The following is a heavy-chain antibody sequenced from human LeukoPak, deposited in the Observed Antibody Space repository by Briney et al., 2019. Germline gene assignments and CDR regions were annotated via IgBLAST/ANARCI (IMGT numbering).Heavy chain of an antibody. V-gene: IGHV1-69*13. CDR1: GGTLSSYA. CDR3: ARAGPHYYDSSGYYYDYFDY. Sequence: SVKVSCKASGGTLSSYAISWVRQAPGQGLEWMGGIIPIFGTANYAQKFQGRVTITADESTSTAYMELSSLRSEDTAVYYCARAGPHYYDSSGYYYDYFDYWGQGTLVTVSS. D-gene: IGHD3-22*01. CDR2: IIPIFGTA. J-gene: IGHJ4*02.